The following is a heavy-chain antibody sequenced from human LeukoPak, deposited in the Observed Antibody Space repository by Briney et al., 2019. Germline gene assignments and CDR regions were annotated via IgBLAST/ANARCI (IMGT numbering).Heavy chain of an antibody. CDR1: GFTFSSYA. Sequence: PGGSLRLSCAASGFTFSSYAMHWVRQAPGKGLEWVAVIPYDGSDNYYADSVKGRFTISRDNAKNSLYLQMNSLRAEDTAVYYCARVFPKGMATNPWGQGTLVTVSS. V-gene: IGHV3-30-3*01. D-gene: IGHD5-12*01. J-gene: IGHJ5*02. CDR3: ARVFPKGMATNP. CDR2: IPYDGSDN.